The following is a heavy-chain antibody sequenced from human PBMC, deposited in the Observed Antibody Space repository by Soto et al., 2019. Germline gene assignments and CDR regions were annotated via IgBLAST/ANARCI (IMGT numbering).Heavy chain of an antibody. Sequence: PGGSLRLSCAASGFTFSSYSMNWVRQAPGKGLEWVSSISSSSSYIYYADSVKGRFTISRDNAKNSLYLQMNSLRAEDTAVYYCARDRSSSSWHDYYYYYGMDVWGQGTTVTVSS. D-gene: IGHD6-13*01. CDR2: ISSSSSYI. CDR3: ARDRSSSSWHDYYYYYGMDV. CDR1: GFTFSSYS. V-gene: IGHV3-21*01. J-gene: IGHJ6*02.